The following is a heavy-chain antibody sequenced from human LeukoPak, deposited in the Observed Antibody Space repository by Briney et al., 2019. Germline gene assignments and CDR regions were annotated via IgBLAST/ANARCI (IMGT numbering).Heavy chain of an antibody. J-gene: IGHJ3*02. CDR2: IYYSGST. D-gene: IGHD3-22*01. Sequence: SETLSLTCTASGGSISSYYWSWIRQPPGKGLEWIGYIYYSGSTNYNPSLKSRVTISVDTSKNQFSLKLSSVTAADTAVYYCARLITYYYDSSGYLDAFDIWGQGTMVTVSS. V-gene: IGHV4-59*08. CDR1: GGSISSYY. CDR3: ARLITYYYDSSGYLDAFDI.